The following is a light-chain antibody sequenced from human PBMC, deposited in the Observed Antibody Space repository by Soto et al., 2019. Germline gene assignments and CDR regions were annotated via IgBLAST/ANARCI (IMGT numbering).Light chain of an antibody. CDR3: QSADSSGSSFVV. CDR1: ALPKQY. V-gene: IGLV3-25*02. CDR2: KDS. Sequence: SYELTQPPSVSVSPGQTARITCSGDALPKQYAYWYQQKPGQAPVLVIYKDSERPSGIPERFSGSSSGTTVTLTISGVQAEDEAEYYCQSADSSGSSFVVFGGGTQLTVL. J-gene: IGLJ2*01.